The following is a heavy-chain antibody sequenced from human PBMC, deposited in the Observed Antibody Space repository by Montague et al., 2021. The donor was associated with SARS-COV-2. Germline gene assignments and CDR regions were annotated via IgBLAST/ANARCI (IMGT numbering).Heavy chain of an antibody. CDR2: IYYSGST. CDR3: ARSPLRWSGTALGNWFDP. D-gene: IGHD3-10*01. V-gene: IGHV4-39*01. Sequence: SETLSLTCTVSGGSISSSSYYWGWIRQPPGKGLEWIGSIYYSGSTYYNPSLKSRVTISVDTSKNQFSLKLSSVTAADTAVYYCARSPLRWSGTALGNWFDPWGQGTLVTVSS. CDR1: GGSISSSSYY. J-gene: IGHJ5*02.